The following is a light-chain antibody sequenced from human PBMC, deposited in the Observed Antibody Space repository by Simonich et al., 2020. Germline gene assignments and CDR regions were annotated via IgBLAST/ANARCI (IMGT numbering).Light chain of an antibody. CDR2: WAA. CDR3: QQYYSTPIT. J-gene: IGKJ5*01. CDR1: QSVLYSSNNKNY. V-gene: IGKV4-1*01. Sequence: DIVMTQSPDSLAVSLGERATINCKSSQSVLYSSNNKNYLAGYQQKPGQPPKLLICWAATREAGVPDRFSGSGSGTDFTLTISSLQAEDVAVYYCQQYYSTPITFGQGTRLEIK.